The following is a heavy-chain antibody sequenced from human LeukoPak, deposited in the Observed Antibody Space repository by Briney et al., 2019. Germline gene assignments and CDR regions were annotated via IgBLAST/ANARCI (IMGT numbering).Heavy chain of an antibody. CDR1: GFTFSSYS. CDR2: ISSSSSYI. J-gene: IGHJ6*02. V-gene: IGHV3-21*01. D-gene: IGHD3-16*01. Sequence: GVSLRLSCAASGFTFSSYSMNWVRQAPGKGLEWVSSISSSSSYIYYADSVKGRFTISRDNAKNSLYLQMNSLRAEDTAVYYCARVLFLGGYYYGMDVWGQGTTVTVSS. CDR3: ARVLFLGGYYYGMDV.